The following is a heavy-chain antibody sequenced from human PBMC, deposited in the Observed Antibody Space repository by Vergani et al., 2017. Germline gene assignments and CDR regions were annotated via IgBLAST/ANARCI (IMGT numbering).Heavy chain of an antibody. CDR3: ARGSAVDILTGYYYYYMDV. CDR1: GYTFTSYA. D-gene: IGHD3-9*01. J-gene: IGHJ6*03. V-gene: IGHV1-3*01. Sequence: QVQLVQSGAEVKKPGASVKVSCKASGYTFTSYAMHWVRQAPGQRLEWMGWINAGNGNTKYSQKFQGRVTITRDTSASTAYMELSSLRSEDTAVYYCARGSAVDILTGYYYYYMDVWGKGTTVTVSS. CDR2: INAGNGNT.